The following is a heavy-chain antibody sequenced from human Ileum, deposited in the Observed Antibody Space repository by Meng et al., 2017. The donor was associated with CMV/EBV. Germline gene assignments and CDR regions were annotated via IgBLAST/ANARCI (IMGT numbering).Heavy chain of an antibody. V-gene: IGHV1-46*01. Sequence: NASGYTFTNYYVHWVRQAPGQGLDWMGMIRLSDGGTSYAQNFQGRVTMTRDTSTSTVYMELSSLRSEDTAVYYCARGSASDRSGNGDYWGQGTLVTVSS. D-gene: IGHD3-22*01. CDR2: IRLSDGGT. CDR3: ARGSASDRSGNGDY. CDR1: GYTFTNYY. J-gene: IGHJ4*02.